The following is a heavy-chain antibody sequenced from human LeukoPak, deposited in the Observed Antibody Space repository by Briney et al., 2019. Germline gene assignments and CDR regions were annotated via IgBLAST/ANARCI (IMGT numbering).Heavy chain of an antibody. D-gene: IGHD3-10*01. J-gene: IGHJ4*02. V-gene: IGHV4-4*07. CDR3: ARGAKYYYGSRTYFFFEY. CDR1: GGSFSTYY. Sequence: PSETLSLTCTVSGGSFSTYYWSWIRQPAGKGLEWIGHIYTSGTTNYNPSLKSRVTMSIDTSKNQFSLKLSSVTAADTAIYYCARGAKYYYGSRTYFFFEYWGQGTLLSVSS. CDR2: IYTSGTT.